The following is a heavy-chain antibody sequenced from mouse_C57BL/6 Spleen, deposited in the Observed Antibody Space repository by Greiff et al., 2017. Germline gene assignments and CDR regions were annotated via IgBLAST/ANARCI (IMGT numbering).Heavy chain of an antibody. V-gene: IGHV1-85*01. CDR3: SRRGTTVVATFRYFYV. CDR1: GYTFTSYG. Sequence: QVQLQQSGPELVKPGASVKLSCKASGYTFTSYGINWVKQRPGQGLEWLGWIYPSDGSTKYNEKFKGKATLTVDTSSSTAYMELHSLTSEDSAVYFCSRRGTTVVATFRYFYVWGTGTTVTVSS. J-gene: IGHJ1*03. D-gene: IGHD1-1*01. CDR2: IYPSDGST.